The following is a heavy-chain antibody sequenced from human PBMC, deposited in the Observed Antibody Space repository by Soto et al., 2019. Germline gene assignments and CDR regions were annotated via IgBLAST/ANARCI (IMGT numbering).Heavy chain of an antibody. CDR2: ISGSGGST. Sequence: EVQLLESGGGLVQPGGSLRLSCAASGFTFSSYAMSWVRQAPGKGLEWVSAISGSGGSTYYADSVKGRFTISRDNSKNTLYLQMNSLRAEDTAVYYCAKGLGSLAHDFWSGSFYYSYYMDVWGKGTTVTVSS. CDR3: AKGLGSLAHDFWSGSFYYSYYMDV. J-gene: IGHJ6*03. V-gene: IGHV3-23*01. CDR1: GFTFSSYA. D-gene: IGHD3-3*01.